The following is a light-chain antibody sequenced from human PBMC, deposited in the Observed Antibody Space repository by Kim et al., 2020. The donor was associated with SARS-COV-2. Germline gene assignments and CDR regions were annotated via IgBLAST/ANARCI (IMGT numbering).Light chain of an antibody. CDR3: QKYDNVPAT. CDR1: QGITND. V-gene: IGKV1-27*01. J-gene: IGKJ1*01. Sequence: DIQMTQSPSSLSASVGDRVTISCRASQGITNDLAWYQQKPGKVPKLLIYAASTLQSGVPSRFSGSGSGTDFTLTISSLQPEDVATYYCQKYDNVPATFGQGTKVEIK. CDR2: AAS.